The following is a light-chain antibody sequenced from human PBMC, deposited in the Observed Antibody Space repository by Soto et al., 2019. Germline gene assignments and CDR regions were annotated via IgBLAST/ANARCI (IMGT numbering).Light chain of an antibody. CDR1: SSDVGGYNY. J-gene: IGLJ2*01. CDR3: RSYTSSSALVV. CDR2: EVS. V-gene: IGLV2-14*01. Sequence: QSALTQPASVSGSPGQSITISCTGTSSDVGGYNYVSWYQQHPGKAPKVMIYEVSNRPSGVSNRFSGSKSGNTASLTISGLQAEDEADYYCRSYTSSSALVVFGGGTQLTVL.